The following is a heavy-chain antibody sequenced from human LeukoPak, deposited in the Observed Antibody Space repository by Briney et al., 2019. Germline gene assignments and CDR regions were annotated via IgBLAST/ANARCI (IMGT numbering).Heavy chain of an antibody. CDR2: IGSSGATI. Sequence: GGSLRVSCEASGFTFTKFAMSWVRQAPGKGPEWVSGIGSSGATIFYADSVKGRFTISRDNSKNTVYLEMNNLRAEDTAIYYCAKISVGPLSRPTHVSLYYGMDVWGQGTTVTVS. CDR3: AKISVGPLSRPTHVSLYYGMDV. CDR1: GFTFTKFA. D-gene: IGHD3-10*01. J-gene: IGHJ6*02. V-gene: IGHV3-23*01.